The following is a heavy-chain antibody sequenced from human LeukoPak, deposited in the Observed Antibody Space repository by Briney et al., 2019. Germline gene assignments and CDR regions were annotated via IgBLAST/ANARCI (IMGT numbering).Heavy chain of an antibody. CDR2: IYTSGST. V-gene: IGHV4-4*07. J-gene: IGHJ6*04. CDR1: GGTISSYY. CDR3: ARESYDRPMDV. D-gene: IGHD3-22*01. Sequence: PSETLSLTCTVSGGTISSYYWSWIRQPVGKGLEWIGRIYTSGSTNYNPSLKSRVTMSVDTSKNQFSLKLSSVTAADTAVYYCARESYDRPMDVWGKGTTVTVSS.